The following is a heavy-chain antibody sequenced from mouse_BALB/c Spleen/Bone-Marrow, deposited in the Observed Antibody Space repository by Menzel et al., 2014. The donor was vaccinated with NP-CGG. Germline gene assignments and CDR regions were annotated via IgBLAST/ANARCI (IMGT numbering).Heavy chain of an antibody. J-gene: IGHJ3*01. Sequence: EVQLVESGGGLVQPGGSMKLSCFAPGFTFSNYWMNWVRQSPEKGLEWVAEIRLKSNNYATHYAESVKGRFTISRDDSKSSVYLQMNNLRAEDTGIYFCTTGFAYWGQGTLVTVSA. CDR2: IRLKSNNYAT. CDR3: TTGFAY. V-gene: IGHV6-6*02. CDR1: GFTFSNYW.